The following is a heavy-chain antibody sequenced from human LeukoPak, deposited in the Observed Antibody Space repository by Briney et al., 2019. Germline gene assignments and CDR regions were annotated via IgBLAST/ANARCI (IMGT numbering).Heavy chain of an antibody. D-gene: IGHD1-26*01. Sequence: GRSLRLSCAASGFIFTDYAMHWVRQPPGKGLEWVALVSYDGRNENYADSVKGRFTISRDTSKSTLYLQMNSLRGEDTAVYYCAREGFRGATENDAFDIWGQGTMVTVSS. CDR3: AREGFRGATENDAFDI. J-gene: IGHJ3*02. CDR1: GFIFTDYA. CDR2: VSYDGRNE. V-gene: IGHV3-30*04.